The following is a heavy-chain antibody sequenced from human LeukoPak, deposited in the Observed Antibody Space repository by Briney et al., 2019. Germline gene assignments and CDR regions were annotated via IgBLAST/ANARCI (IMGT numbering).Heavy chain of an antibody. V-gene: IGHV4-4*07. D-gene: IGHD4/OR15-4a*01. Sequence: PSETLSLTCTVSGDSISSHYWSWIRQPAGKGLEWIGRISSSGIPKESTTNYNPSLKTRVTMSVDTTKNQFSLKLSSVTAADTAVYYCARVRYGGTYDYWGQGTLVTVSS. CDR2: ISSSGIPKESTT. J-gene: IGHJ4*02. CDR3: ARVRYGGTYDY. CDR1: GDSISSHY.